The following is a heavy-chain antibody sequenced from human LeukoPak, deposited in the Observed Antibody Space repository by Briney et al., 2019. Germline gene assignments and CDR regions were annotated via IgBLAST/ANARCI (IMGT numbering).Heavy chain of an antibody. CDR1: GYTFTGYY. CDR2: INPNSGGT. V-gene: IGHV1-2*02. CDR3: ARGTNDGTKLDY. Sequence: ASVKVSCKASGYTFTGYYMHWVRQAPGQGLEWMGWINPNSGGTDYAQQFQGRVTMTRDTSISTAYMELSRLRSDDTAVYYCARGTNDGTKLDYWGQGTLVTVSS. J-gene: IGHJ4*02. D-gene: IGHD1/OR15-1a*01.